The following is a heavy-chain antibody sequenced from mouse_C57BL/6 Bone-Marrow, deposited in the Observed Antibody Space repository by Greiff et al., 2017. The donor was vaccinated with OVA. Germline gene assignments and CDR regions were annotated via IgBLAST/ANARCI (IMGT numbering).Heavy chain of an antibody. CDR3: AREQIGDYYAMDY. D-gene: IGHD3-1*01. CDR2: INPNNGGT. J-gene: IGHJ4*01. CDR1: GYTFTDYN. Sequence: VQLQQSGPELVKPGASVKIPCKASGYTFTDYNMDWVKQSHGKSLEWIGDINPNNGGTIYNQKFKGKATLTVAKSSSTAYMELRSLTSEDTAVYYCAREQIGDYYAMDYWGQGTSVTVSS. V-gene: IGHV1-18*01.